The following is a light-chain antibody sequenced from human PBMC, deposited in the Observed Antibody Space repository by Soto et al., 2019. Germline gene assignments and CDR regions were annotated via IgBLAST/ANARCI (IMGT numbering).Light chain of an antibody. CDR1: HGISNY. V-gene: IGKV1-27*01. CDR2: AAS. CDR3: QQYYSYPRT. J-gene: IGKJ1*01. Sequence: DIQMTQSPSSLSASVGDRVTITCRASHGISNYLAWYQQKPGKVPKLLIYAASTLQSGVPSRFSGSGSGTDFTLTISCLQSEDFATYYCQQYYSYPRTFGQGTKVDIK.